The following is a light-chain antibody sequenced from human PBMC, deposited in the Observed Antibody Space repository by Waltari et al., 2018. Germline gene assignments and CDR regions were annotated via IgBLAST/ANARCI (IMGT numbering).Light chain of an antibody. CDR2: SAS. CDR3: LHYYTYPVT. CDR1: QGINNY. Sequence: DIQITPSPSDMSVSVGDRITITCRARQGINNYLAWFQQKPRTVPKRLLHSASKLHSGVPSRFTGSGSGTEFTLTSSGLQPEDFATYYCLHYYTYPVTFGPGTTVDIK. J-gene: IGKJ3*01. V-gene: IGKV1-17*03.